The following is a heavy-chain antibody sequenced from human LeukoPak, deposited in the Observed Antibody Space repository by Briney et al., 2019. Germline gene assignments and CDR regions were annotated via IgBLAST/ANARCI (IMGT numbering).Heavy chain of an antibody. CDR1: GGTFSSYA. Sequence: ASVKVSCKASGGTFSSYAISWVRQAPGQGLEWMGRMIPILGIANYAQKFQGRVTITADKSTSTAYMELSSLRSEDTAVYYCARDSTIVAEDYYYGMDVWGQGTTVTVSS. CDR2: MIPILGIA. D-gene: IGHD3-22*01. J-gene: IGHJ6*02. CDR3: ARDSTIVAEDYYYGMDV. V-gene: IGHV1-69*04.